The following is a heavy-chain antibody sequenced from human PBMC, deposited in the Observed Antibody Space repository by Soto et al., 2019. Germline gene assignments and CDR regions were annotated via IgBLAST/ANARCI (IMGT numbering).Heavy chain of an antibody. Sequence: QVQLVESGGGVVQPGRSLRLSCAVSGFTFNTYGFHWVRQAPGKGLEWVSVIWSDGNNKYYADSVKGRFTISRDSSKNTLYLQMNSLRVEDTAVYYCARIQLDTIMALDCWGQGTLATVSS. CDR2: IWSDGNNK. CDR1: GFTFNTYG. V-gene: IGHV3-33*01. J-gene: IGHJ4*02. CDR3: ARIQLDTIMALDC. D-gene: IGHD1-1*01.